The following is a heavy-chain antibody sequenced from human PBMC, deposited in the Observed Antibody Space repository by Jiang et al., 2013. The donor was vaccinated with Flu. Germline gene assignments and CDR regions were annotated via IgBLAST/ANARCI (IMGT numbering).Heavy chain of an antibody. CDR1: GASVSSYY. CDR2: IHNTGNT. Sequence: GSGLVKPSETLSLTCTVSGASVSSYYWTWIRQPPGKRLEWIGYIHNTGNTNYNPSLTSRVTISVNTSKNQLSLRLNSVTAADTAVYYCARQRGYYDRSGYYHGDYNYAMDVWGQGTTVTVSS. V-gene: IGHV4-59*08. CDR3: ARQRGYYDRSGYYHGDYNYAMDV. D-gene: IGHD3-22*01. J-gene: IGHJ6*02.